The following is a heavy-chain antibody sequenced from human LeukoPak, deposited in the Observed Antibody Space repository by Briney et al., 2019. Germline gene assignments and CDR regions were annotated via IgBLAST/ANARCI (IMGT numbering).Heavy chain of an antibody. D-gene: IGHD3-3*01. CDR2: INHSGST. Sequence: PSETLSLTCAVYGGSFSGYYWSWIRQPPGKGLEWIGEINHSGSTNYNPSLKSRVTISVDTSKNQLSLKLSSVTAADTAVYYCARGYDFLYYYGMDVWGQGTTVTVSS. V-gene: IGHV4-34*01. J-gene: IGHJ6*02. CDR1: GGSFSGYY. CDR3: ARGYDFLYYYGMDV.